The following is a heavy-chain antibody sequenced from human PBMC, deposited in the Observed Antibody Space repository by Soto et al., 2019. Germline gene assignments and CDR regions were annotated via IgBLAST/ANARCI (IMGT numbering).Heavy chain of an antibody. D-gene: IGHD2-15*01. CDR1: GGSISSYY. Sequence: PSETLSLTCTASGGSISSYYWSWIRQPPGKGLEWIGYIHYSGSTNYNTSLKSRVTISVDTSKNQYSLKLSSVTAADTAVYYCARARPPDIVVVVPRPGYYGMDVWGQETTVTFSS. CDR2: IHYSGST. V-gene: IGHV4-59*01. CDR3: ARARPPDIVVVVPRPGYYGMDV. J-gene: IGHJ6*02.